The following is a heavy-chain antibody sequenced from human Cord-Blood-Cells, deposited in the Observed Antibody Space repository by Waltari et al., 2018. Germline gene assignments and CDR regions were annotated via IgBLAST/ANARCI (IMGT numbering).Heavy chain of an antibody. D-gene: IGHD3-9*01. CDR1: GYTFTGYS. J-gene: IGHJ4*02. Sequence: QVQLVQSGAEVKKPGASVKVSCKASGYTFTGYSMHWVRQAHVQGLEWMGWINPNSGGTNYAQKFQGRVTMTRDTSIRTAYMELSRLRSDDTAVYYCARTLLMYYDILTGYYDYWGQGTLVTVSS. V-gene: IGHV1-2*02. CDR2: INPNSGGT. CDR3: ARTLLMYYDILTGYYDY.